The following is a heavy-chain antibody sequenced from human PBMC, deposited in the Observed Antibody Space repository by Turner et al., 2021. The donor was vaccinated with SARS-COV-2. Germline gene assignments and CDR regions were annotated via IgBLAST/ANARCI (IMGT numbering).Heavy chain of an antibody. CDR2: IFYSGST. V-gene: IGHV4-59*08. J-gene: IGHJ2*01. CDR3: ARHGGSPSLWSDFDL. D-gene: IGHD2-21*01. Sequence: QAQLQESRPGLVKRSATLSLTCTVSGSSISRYYWSWIRQPPGKGLEWMGYIFYSGSTDYNPALKSRVGISVDTSKSEVSLKLFSVTAADTAVYYCARHGGSPSLWSDFDLWGRGTLVTVS. CDR1: GSSISRYY.